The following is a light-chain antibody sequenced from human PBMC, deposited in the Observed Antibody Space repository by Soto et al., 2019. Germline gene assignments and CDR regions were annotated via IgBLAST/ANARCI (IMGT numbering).Light chain of an antibody. V-gene: IGKV3-11*01. J-gene: IGKJ5*01. CDR3: QQRSNWPTT. CDR1: QSVSSY. CDR2: DAS. Sequence: EIVLTQSPATLSLSPGERATLSCRASQSVSSYLAWYQQKPGQAPRLLIYDASNRATGIPARLSGSGSGTDFTLTISSLEPEDFAVYYCQQRSNWPTTFGQVTRLKIK.